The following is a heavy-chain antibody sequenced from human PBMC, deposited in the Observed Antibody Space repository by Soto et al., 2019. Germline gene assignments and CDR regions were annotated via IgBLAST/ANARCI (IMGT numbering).Heavy chain of an antibody. J-gene: IGHJ4*02. V-gene: IGHV2-5*02. Sequence: QITLQESGPTLVKPTQTLTLTCTLSGFSLSTGGVGVGWIRQSPGKALEWLAVIYWDDVKHYSPSLERRLTITKDTSESEVVLTMTNMDPVDTATYYCARKGSGDYALDYWGQGILVTVSS. CDR2: IYWDDVK. CDR3: ARKGSGDYALDY. CDR1: GFSLSTGGVG. D-gene: IGHD4-17*01.